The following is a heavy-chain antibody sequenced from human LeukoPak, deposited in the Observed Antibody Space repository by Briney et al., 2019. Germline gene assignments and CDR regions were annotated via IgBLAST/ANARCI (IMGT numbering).Heavy chain of an antibody. V-gene: IGHV4-34*01. J-gene: IGHJ4*02. CDR3: AILWSGYLDDY. Sequence: SETLSLTCAVYGGSFSGYYWSWIRQPPGKGLEWIGEINHSGSTNYNPSLKSRVTISVDTSKNQFSLKLSSVTAADTAVYYCAILWSGYLDDYWGQGTLVTVS. CDR2: INHSGST. D-gene: IGHD3-3*01. CDR1: GGSFSGYY.